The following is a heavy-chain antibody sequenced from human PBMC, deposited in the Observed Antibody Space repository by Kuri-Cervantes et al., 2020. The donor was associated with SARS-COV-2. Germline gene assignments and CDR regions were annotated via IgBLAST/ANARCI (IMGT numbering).Heavy chain of an antibody. V-gene: IGHV3-30*01. CDR1: GFALSAHN. J-gene: IGHJ4*02. Sequence: GGSLRLSCVASGFALSAHNMHWVRQAPGKGLEWVAVMLYDGSNEYYADSVKGRFTISRDTSKNMLFLEVDSLRPDDTAVYYCSRAGFDYWGQGTLVTVSS. CDR3: SRAGFDY. CDR2: MLYDGSNE.